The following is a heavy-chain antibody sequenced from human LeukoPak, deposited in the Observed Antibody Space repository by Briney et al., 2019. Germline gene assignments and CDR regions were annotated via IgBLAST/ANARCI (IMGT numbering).Heavy chain of an antibody. J-gene: IGHJ4*02. CDR1: GFTFRSYW. CDR3: ARSVVAATETFDY. V-gene: IGHV3-74*01. D-gene: IGHD2-15*01. Sequence: PGGSLRLSCAASGFTFRSYWMHWVRHAPGKGLVWVSRISPDGTSKSYADSVKGRFTISRDNAKNSLYLQMNSLRAEDTAVYYCARSVVAATETFDYWGQGTLVTVSS. CDR2: ISPDGTSK.